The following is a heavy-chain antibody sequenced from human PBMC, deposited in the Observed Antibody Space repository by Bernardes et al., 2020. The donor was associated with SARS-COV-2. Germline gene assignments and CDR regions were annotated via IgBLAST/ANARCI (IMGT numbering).Heavy chain of an antibody. Sequence: ASVKVSCKASGYTFPMYTITWVRQAPGQGLEWMGWISTYNGDTKIAQKFQGRVSMTTDTSTSTAYMELRSLRDDDTALYYCAKDRGSVRTGFDYWGQGTLVTVSS. D-gene: IGHD1-1*01. CDR1: GYTFPMYT. V-gene: IGHV1-18*04. J-gene: IGHJ4*02. CDR3: AKDRGSVRTGFDY. CDR2: ISTYNGDT.